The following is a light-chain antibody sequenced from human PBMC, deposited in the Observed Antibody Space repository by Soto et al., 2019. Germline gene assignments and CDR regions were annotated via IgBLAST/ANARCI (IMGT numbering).Light chain of an antibody. J-gene: IGKJ1*01. CDR1: QSVLSTSNNKNY. CDR2: WAS. CDR3: QHYYSIPWT. Sequence: DIVXXQSPDSLAVSLGERAAFNCKSSQSVLSTSNNKNYLGWYQQKSGQPPKLLIYWASTRESGVPDRFSGSGSGTDFTLTISSLQAEDVATYYCQHYYSIPWTFGQGTRVEIK. V-gene: IGKV4-1*01.